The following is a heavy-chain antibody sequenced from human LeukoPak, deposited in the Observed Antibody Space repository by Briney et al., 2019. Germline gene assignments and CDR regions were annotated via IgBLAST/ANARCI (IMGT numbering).Heavy chain of an antibody. CDR1: GYTFTGYY. Sequence: ASVKVSCKASGYTFTGYYMHWVRQAPGQGLEWMGWINPNSGGTNYAQKFQGRVTMTRDTSISTACMELSRLRSDDTAVYYCARGFAVAGTREKNFDYWGQGTLVTVSS. J-gene: IGHJ4*02. CDR3: ARGFAVAGTREKNFDY. V-gene: IGHV1-2*02. CDR2: INPNSGGT. D-gene: IGHD6-19*01.